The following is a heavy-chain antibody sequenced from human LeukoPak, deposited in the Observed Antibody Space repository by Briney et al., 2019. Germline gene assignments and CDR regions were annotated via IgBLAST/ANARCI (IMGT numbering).Heavy chain of an antibody. D-gene: IGHD4-17*01. J-gene: IGHJ6*04. CDR3: ASEFMTTVTLDV. CDR1: GYTFTAYF. Sequence: ASVKVSCKASGYTFTAYFMYWVRQAPGQGLEWMGWINPNTGGTNYAQKFQGRVTMTRDTSISTAYMEVSRLTSDDTAVYYCASEFMTTVTLDVWGEGTTVTVSS. CDR2: INPNTGGT. V-gene: IGHV1-2*02.